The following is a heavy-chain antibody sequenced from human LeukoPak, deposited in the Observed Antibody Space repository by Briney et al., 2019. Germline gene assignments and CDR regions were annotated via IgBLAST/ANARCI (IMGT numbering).Heavy chain of an antibody. CDR2: ITNSGGGT. V-gene: IGHV3-23*05. D-gene: IGHD3-22*01. CDR1: GFTFTRSA. Sequence: GGSLRLSCAASGFTFTRSAMGWARQAPGKGLEWVSCITNSGGGTYYADSVKGRFTISRNNSKNTLYLQMNSLRAEDTAVYYCAKAAVIYYDSSGYQKTFFDYWGQGTLVTVSS. CDR3: AKAAVIYYDSSGYQKTFFDY. J-gene: IGHJ4*02.